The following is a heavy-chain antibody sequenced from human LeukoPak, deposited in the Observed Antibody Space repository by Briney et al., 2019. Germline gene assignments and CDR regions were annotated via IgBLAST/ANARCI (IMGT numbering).Heavy chain of an antibody. J-gene: IGHJ3*02. CDR1: GFTFSSYA. CDR2: IYSGGST. CDR3: AGDRRVPGDMGFAFDI. V-gene: IGHV3-53*01. D-gene: IGHD3-16*01. Sequence: GGSLRLSCAASGFTFSSYAMSWVRQAPGKGLEWVSVIYSGGSTYYADSVKGRFTISRDNSKNTLYLQMNSLRAEDTAVYYCAGDRRVPGDMGFAFDIWGQGTMVTVSS.